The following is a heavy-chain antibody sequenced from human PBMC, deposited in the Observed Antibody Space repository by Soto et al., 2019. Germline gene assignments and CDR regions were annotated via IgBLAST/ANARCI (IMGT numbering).Heavy chain of an antibody. Sequence: LSLTCTVSGGPISSSSYYWGWIRQPPGKGLEWIGSIYYSGSTYYNPSLKSRVTISVDTSKNQFSLKLSSVTAADTAVYYCARGYSGYDPSPYYWGQGTLVTVSS. V-gene: IGHV4-39*01. CDR2: IYYSGST. D-gene: IGHD5-12*01. J-gene: IGHJ4*02. CDR3: ARGYSGYDPSPYY. CDR1: GGPISSSSYY.